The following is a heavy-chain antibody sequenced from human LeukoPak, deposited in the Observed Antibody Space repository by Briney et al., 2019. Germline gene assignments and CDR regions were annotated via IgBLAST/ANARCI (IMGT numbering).Heavy chain of an antibody. CDR3: ASPLTPLAAAGSDDAFDI. Sequence: SETLSLTCTVSGGSISSSSYYWGWIRQPPGKGLEWIGSMYYSGSTYYNPSLKSRVTISVDTSKNQFSLKLSSVTAADTAVYYCASPLTPLAAAGSDDAFDIWGQGTMVTVSS. D-gene: IGHD6-13*01. CDR1: GGSISSSSYY. CDR2: MYYSGST. V-gene: IGHV4-39*01. J-gene: IGHJ3*02.